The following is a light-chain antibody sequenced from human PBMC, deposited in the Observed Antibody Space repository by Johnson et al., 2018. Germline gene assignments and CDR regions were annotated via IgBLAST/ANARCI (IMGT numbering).Light chain of an antibody. CDR3: GTWDSSLSAGNV. V-gene: IGLV1-51*02. Sequence: QSVLTQPPSVSAAPGQKVTISCSGSSSNIGNNYVSWYQQLPGTAPKLLIYENNKRPSGIPDRFSGSKSGTSATLGITGLKTGDEADYYCGTWDSSLSAGNVFGTGTKGTVL. CDR1: SSNIGNNY. J-gene: IGLJ1*01. CDR2: ENN.